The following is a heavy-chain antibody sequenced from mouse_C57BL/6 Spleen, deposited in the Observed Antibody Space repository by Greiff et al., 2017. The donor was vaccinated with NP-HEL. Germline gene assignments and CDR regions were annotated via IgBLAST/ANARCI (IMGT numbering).Heavy chain of an antibody. CDR2: IYPGSGNT. CDR3: ARSLRYLYAMDY. D-gene: IGHD1-1*01. CDR1: GYTFTDYY. J-gene: IGHJ4*01. Sequence: QVQLKQSGAELVRPGASVKLSCKASGYTFTDYYINWVKQRPGQGLEWIARIYPGSGNTYYNEKFKGKATLTAEKSSSTAYMQLSSLTSEDSAVYFCARSLRYLYAMDYWGQGTSVTVSS. V-gene: IGHV1-76*01.